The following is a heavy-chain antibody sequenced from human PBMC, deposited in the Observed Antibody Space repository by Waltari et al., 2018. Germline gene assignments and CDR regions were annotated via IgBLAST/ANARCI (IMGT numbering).Heavy chain of an antibody. D-gene: IGHD3-16*01. CDR1: GYTFTSYA. J-gene: IGHJ3*02. CDR3: ARVEGAAGLDI. CDR2: INAGNGNT. Sequence: QVQLVQSGAEVKKPGASVKVSCKASGYTFTSYAMHWVRQAPGQRLEWMGWINAGNGNTKYSQKCQGRVTITRDTSASTAYMELSSLRSEDTAVYYCARVEGAAGLDIWGQGTMVIVSS. V-gene: IGHV1-3*01.